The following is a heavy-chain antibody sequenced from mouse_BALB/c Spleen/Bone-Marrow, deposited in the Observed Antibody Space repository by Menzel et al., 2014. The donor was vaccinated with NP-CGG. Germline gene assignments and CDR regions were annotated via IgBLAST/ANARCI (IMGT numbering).Heavy chain of an antibody. CDR1: GFTFNTNA. J-gene: IGHJ4*01. D-gene: IGHD3-1*01. Sequence: DVMLVESGGGLVQPKGSLKLSCAASGFTFNTNAMNWVRPAPGKGLEWVARIRSKSNNYATYYADSVKDRFTISRDDSRSMLYLQMNNLKTEDTAMYYCVRESGSMDYWGQGTSVTVSS. CDR2: IRSKSNNYAT. CDR3: VRESGSMDY. V-gene: IGHV10S3*01.